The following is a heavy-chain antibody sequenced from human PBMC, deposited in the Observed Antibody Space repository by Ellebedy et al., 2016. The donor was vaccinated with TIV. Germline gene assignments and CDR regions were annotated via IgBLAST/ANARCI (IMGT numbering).Heavy chain of an antibody. CDR2: IRGDDHT. CDR3: AKDLSWWSASDY. J-gene: IGHJ4*02. Sequence: PGGSLRLSCVASGFNFDSNAMSWVRQTPGKGLEWVAGIRGDDHTHYAHFVVGRFTISRDRSKSTLHLEMSRLRVEDTAVYYCAKDLSWWSASDYWGQGALVTVSS. V-gene: IGHV3-23*01. D-gene: IGHD3-16*01. CDR1: GFNFDSNA.